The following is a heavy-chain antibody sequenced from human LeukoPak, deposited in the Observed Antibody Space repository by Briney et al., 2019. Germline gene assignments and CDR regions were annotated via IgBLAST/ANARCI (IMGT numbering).Heavy chain of an antibody. CDR2: ISAYNGNT. V-gene: IGHV1-18*01. J-gene: IGHJ5*02. Sequence: ASVKVSCKASGYTFTSYGISWVRQAPGQGLEWMGWISAYNGNTNYAQKLQGRVTMTTDTSTSTAYMELRSLRSGGTAVYYCARDPYCSSTSCWFDPWGQGTLVTVSS. CDR1: GYTFTSYG. D-gene: IGHD2-2*01. CDR3: ARDPYCSSTSCWFDP.